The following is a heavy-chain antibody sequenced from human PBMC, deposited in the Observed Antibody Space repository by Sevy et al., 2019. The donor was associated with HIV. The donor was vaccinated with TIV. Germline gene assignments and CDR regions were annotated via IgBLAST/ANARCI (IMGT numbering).Heavy chain of an antibody. CDR1: GFTFSEFG. J-gene: IGHJ5*02. Sequence: GGSLRISCAASGFTFSEFGMHWVRQAPGKGLEWVAVISHDGRNNKYNADSVKGRFTISKDNSKNTLYLQMNSLRADDTAIYYCARDRGEILRSAFKSWGQGTLVTVSA. CDR3: ARDRGEILRSAFKS. V-gene: IGHV3-30*04. D-gene: IGHD3-10*01. CDR2: ISHDGRNNK.